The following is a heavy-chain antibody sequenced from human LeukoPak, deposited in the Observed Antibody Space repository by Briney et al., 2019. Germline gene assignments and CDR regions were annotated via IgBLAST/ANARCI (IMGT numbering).Heavy chain of an antibody. CDR1: GGSISSGGYF. Sequence: NPSETLSLTCTVSGGSISSGGYFWSWIRQNPGKGLEWIGYFYHGGNTYYNPSLKSRVTISVDTSKNQFSLTLSSVTAADTAMYYCARVRYYGSGEEIDPWGQGTLVTVSS. V-gene: IGHV4-31*03. J-gene: IGHJ5*02. D-gene: IGHD3-10*01. CDR2: FYHGGNT. CDR3: ARVRYYGSGEEIDP.